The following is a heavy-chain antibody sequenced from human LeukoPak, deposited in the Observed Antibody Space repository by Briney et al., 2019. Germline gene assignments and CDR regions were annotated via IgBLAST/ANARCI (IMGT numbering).Heavy chain of an antibody. D-gene: IGHD4/OR15-4a*01. CDR2: IYPGDSDT. J-gene: IGHJ4*02. CDR1: EYTFTNYW. CDR3: ARHIGLTTRYFDY. V-gene: IGHV5-51*01. Sequence: GESLKISCKGSEYTFTNYWIAWERQMPGKGLEWMGMIYPGDSDTRYSPSFQGHVTISADKSITTAYLQWSSLKSSDTAMYYCARHIGLTTRYFDYWGQGTLVTVSS.